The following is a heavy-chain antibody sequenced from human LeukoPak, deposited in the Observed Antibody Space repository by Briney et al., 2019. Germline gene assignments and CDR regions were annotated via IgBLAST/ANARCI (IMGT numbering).Heavy chain of an antibody. CDR1: GYTFSSYA. V-gene: IGHV1-69*05. D-gene: IGHD3-22*01. Sequence: SVKVSCKASGYTFSSYAISWVRQAPGQGLEWMGGIIPIFGTANYAQKFQGRVTITTDESTSTAYMELSSLRSEDTAVYYCARDRLDSSGYYYEMGFDPWGQGTLVTVSS. CDR3: ARDRLDSSGYYYEMGFDP. CDR2: IIPIFGTA. J-gene: IGHJ5*02.